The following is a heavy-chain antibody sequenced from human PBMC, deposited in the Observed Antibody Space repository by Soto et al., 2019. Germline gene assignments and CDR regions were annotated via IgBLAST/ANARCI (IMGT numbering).Heavy chain of an antibody. V-gene: IGHV6-1*01. Sequence: QVQLQQSGPGLVKPSQTLSLTCAISGDSVSSNSAAWTWIRQSPSRGLEWLGRTYYKKSKWYNDYAVSVKSRITINPDTSKNQFSLQLNFVTPEDTAVYYCARGIAVAWFDPWGQGTLVTVSS. CDR2: TYYKKSKWYN. CDR3: ARGIAVAWFDP. D-gene: IGHD6-19*01. CDR1: GDSVSSNSAA. J-gene: IGHJ5*02.